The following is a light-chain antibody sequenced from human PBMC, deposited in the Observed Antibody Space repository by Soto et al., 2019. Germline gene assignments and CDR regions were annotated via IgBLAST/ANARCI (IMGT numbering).Light chain of an antibody. CDR3: ATWDDSLSVL. J-gene: IGLJ3*02. CDR1: TSNIGTNT. V-gene: IGLV1-44*01. CDR2: NTN. Sequence: QSFLPQPPSASGTPGQRVTISCSGGTSNIGTNTVNWYQQLPGTAPKLLIYNTNQRPAGVPDRFSGSKSGTSASLAISGLRSEDDASYFCATWDDSLSVLFGSGTKLTVL.